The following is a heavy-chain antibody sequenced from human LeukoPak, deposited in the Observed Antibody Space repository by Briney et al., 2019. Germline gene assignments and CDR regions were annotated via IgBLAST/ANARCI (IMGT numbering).Heavy chain of an antibody. Sequence: PGGSLRLSCAASEFTFSSYGMHWVRQAPGKGLEWVAVISYDGSNKYYADSVKGRFTISRDNAKNSLYLQMNSLRAEDTAVYYCARDLRYCTNGVCYRAADYWGQGTLVTVSS. CDR3: ARDLRYCTNGVCYRAADY. CDR2: ISYDGSNK. D-gene: IGHD2-8*01. CDR1: EFTFSSYG. J-gene: IGHJ4*02. V-gene: IGHV3-30*03.